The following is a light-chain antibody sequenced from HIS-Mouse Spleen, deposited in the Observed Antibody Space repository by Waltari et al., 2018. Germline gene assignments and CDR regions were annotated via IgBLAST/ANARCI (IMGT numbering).Light chain of an antibody. CDR1: ALPTKS. J-gene: IGLJ2*01. V-gene: IGLV3-10*01. Sequence: SYELTQPPSVSVSPGQTASITCSGDALPTKSAYWYQQKSGQHPALVIHEDSKRPSGIPERFSGSSSGTMATLTIRGAQVEDEADYYCYSTDSSGNHRVFGGGTKLTVL. CDR2: EDS. CDR3: YSTDSSGNHRV.